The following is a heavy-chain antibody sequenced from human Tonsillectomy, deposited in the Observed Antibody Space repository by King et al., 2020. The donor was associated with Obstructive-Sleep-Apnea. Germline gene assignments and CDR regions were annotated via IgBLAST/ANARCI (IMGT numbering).Heavy chain of an antibody. CDR2: ISYDGSNK. Sequence: QLVQSGGGVVQPGRSLRLSCAASGFTFSSYAMHWVRQAPGKGLEWVAVISYDGSNKNYADSVKGRLTISRDKSKNTLYLQMNSLRAEDTAVFYCAGHEIHELGAAPITYWGQGTPVTVSS. D-gene: IGHD1-14*01. J-gene: IGHJ4*02. CDR1: GFTFSSYA. V-gene: IGHV3-30-3*01. CDR3: AGHEIHELGAAPITY.